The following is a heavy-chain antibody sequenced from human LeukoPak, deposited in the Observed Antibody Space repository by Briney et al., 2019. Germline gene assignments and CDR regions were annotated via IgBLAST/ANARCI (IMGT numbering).Heavy chain of an antibody. CDR2: IKQDGSEK. J-gene: IGHJ6*03. Sequence: GRSLRLSCAASGFTFSSYWMSWVRQAPGKGLEWVANIKQDGSEKYYVDSVKGRFTISRDNAKNSLYLQMNSLRAEDTAVYYCARDIGEAYGDYGFYYYYMDVWGKGTTVTISS. V-gene: IGHV3-7*01. CDR1: GFTFSSYW. CDR3: ARDIGEAYGDYGFYYYYMDV. D-gene: IGHD4-17*01.